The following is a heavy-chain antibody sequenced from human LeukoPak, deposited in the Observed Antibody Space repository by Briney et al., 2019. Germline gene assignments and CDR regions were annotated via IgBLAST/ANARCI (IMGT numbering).Heavy chain of an antibody. CDR3: ARGMGHYYPLAY. J-gene: IGHJ4*02. D-gene: IGHD3-22*01. CDR2: VFHTGST. CDR1: GGSIDTYY. Sequence: SETLSLTCTVSGGSIDTYYWNWIRQPPGKGLEWIGYVFHTGSTNYNPSLKSRVTISVDTSKNQFSLKLSSVTAADTAVYYCARGMGHYYPLAYWGQGTLVTVSS. V-gene: IGHV4-59*01.